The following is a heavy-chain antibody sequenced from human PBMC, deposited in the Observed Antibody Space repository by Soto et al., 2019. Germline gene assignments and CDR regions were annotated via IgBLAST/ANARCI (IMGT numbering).Heavy chain of an antibody. CDR2: MNPNSGNT. CDR3: ARGIRGKAAAGIYWFDP. D-gene: IGHD6-13*01. Sequence: QVQLVQSGAEVKKPGASVKVSCKASGYTFTSYDINWVRQATGQGLEWMGWMNPNSGNTGYAQKFQGRVTITRNTSISTAYMELSSLRSEDTAVYYCARGIRGKAAAGIYWFDPWGQGTLVTVSS. CDR1: GYTFTSYD. V-gene: IGHV1-8*01. J-gene: IGHJ5*02.